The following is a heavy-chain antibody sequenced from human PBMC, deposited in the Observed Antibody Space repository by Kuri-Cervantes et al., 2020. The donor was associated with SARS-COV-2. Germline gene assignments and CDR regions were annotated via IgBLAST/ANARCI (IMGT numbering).Heavy chain of an antibody. CDR1: GFTFSSYG. J-gene: IGHJ4*02. D-gene: IGHD3-3*01. V-gene: IGHV3-30*02. CDR2: IRYDGSNK. Sequence: GESLKISCPASGFTFSSYGMHWVRQAPGKGLEWVAFIRYDGSNKYYADSVKGRFTISRDNSKNTLYLQMNSLRAEDTAVYYCAKAIRRYDFWSGYSDYWGQGTLVTVSS. CDR3: AKAIRRYDFWSGYSDY.